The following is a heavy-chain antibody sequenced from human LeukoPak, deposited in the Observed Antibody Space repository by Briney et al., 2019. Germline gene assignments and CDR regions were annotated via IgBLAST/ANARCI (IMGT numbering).Heavy chain of an antibody. V-gene: IGHV1-18*01. CDR2: ISAYNGNT. D-gene: IGHD5-12*01. J-gene: IGHJ6*03. Sequence: ASVKVSCKASGYTFTSYGISWVRQAPGQGLEWMGWISAYNGNTNYAQKLQGRVTMTTDTSTSTAYMELRSPRSDDTAVYYCARVDIVATIAYYYYMDVWGKGTTVTVSS. CDR1: GYTFTSYG. CDR3: ARVDIVATIAYYYYMDV.